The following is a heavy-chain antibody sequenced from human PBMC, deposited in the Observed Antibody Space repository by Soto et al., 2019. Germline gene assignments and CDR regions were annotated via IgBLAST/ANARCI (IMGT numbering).Heavy chain of an antibody. J-gene: IGHJ6*02. V-gene: IGHV3-15*07. Sequence: GGSLRLSCAASGFTFSNAWMNWVRQAPGKGLEWVGRIKSKTDGGTTDYAAPVKGRFTISRDDSKNTLYLQMNSLKTEDTAVYYCTTGYDSSGRLYYYYGMDVWGQGTTVTVSS. CDR3: TTGYDSSGRLYYYYGMDV. D-gene: IGHD3-22*01. CDR2: IKSKTDGGTT. CDR1: GFTFSNAW.